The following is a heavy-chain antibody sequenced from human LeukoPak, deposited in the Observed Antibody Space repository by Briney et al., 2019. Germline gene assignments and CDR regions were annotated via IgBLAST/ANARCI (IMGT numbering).Heavy chain of an antibody. CDR1: GYTFSSYG. CDR3: ARSSLGTITAGPFDY. CDR2: ISGYNGNT. Sequence: ASVKVSCKASGYTFSSYGIAWVRQAPGQGLEWTGWISGYNGNTNYAQKLQGRVSMTTDTSTTTAYMELRSLTSDDTALYYCARSSLGTITAGPFDYWGQGTLVTVSS. J-gene: IGHJ4*02. D-gene: IGHD5-12*01. V-gene: IGHV1-18*01.